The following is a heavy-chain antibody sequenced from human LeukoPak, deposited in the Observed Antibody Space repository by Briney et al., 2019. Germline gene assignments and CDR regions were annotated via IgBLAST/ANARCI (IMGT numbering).Heavy chain of an antibody. CDR3: ARGHIPAAGRDTVYGLDV. CDR1: GGSFTAYY. J-gene: IGHJ6*02. D-gene: IGHD6-13*01. CDR2: IKRTGTT. Sequence: SETLSLTCGVSGGSFTAYYWSWIRQSPGKGLEWIGEIKRTGTTKFSPSLNSRVTISVDTSKNQFSLELTSVTAADTAVYYCARGHIPAAGRDTVYGLDVWGQGITVTVSS. V-gene: IGHV4-34*01.